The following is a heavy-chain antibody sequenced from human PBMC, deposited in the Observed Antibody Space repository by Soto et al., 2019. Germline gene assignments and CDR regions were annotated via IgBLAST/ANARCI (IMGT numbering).Heavy chain of an antibody. J-gene: IGHJ6*02. D-gene: IGHD3-3*01. CDR3: ARGFSYYDFWREGYGMDV. CDR1: GFTFSSYA. CDR2: ISYDGSNK. Sequence: GGSLRLSCAASGFTFSSYAMHWVRQAPGKGLEWVAVISYDGSNKYYADSVKGRFTISRDNSKNTLYLQMNSLRAEDTAVYYCARGFSYYDFWREGYGMDVWGQGTTVTVSS. V-gene: IGHV3-30-3*01.